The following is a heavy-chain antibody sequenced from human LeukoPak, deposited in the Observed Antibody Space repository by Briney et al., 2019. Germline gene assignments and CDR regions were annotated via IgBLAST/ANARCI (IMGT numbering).Heavy chain of an antibody. Sequence: PGGSLRLSCAASGFTFSDYYMSWIRQAPGKGLEWVSYISSSGSTIYYADSVKGRFTISRDDAKNSLYLQMNSLRAEDTAVYYCARDSTMVRDRPLDYWGQGTLVTVSS. D-gene: IGHD3-10*01. J-gene: IGHJ4*02. CDR3: ARDSTMVRDRPLDY. CDR2: ISSSGSTI. V-gene: IGHV3-11*01. CDR1: GFTFSDYY.